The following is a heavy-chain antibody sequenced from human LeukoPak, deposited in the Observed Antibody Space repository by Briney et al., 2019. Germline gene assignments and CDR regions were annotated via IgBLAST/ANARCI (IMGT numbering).Heavy chain of an antibody. CDR2: INPDSGGT. V-gene: IGHV1-2*02. Sequence: GASVKVSCKASAYTFTGYYMHWVRQAPGQGLAWMGWINPDSGGTNYAQKFQGRVNMTRDTSISTAYMEVSRLRSDDTAVYYCAREGSGWYGNFDYWGQGTLVTVSP. D-gene: IGHD6-19*01. J-gene: IGHJ4*02. CDR1: AYTFTGYY. CDR3: AREGSGWYGNFDY.